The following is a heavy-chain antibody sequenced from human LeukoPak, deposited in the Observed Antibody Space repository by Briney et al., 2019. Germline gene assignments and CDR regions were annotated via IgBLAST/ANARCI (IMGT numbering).Heavy chain of an antibody. CDR1: GDSISSGGYY. CDR2: IYHSGST. Sequence: PSETLSLTCTVSGDSISSGGYYWSWIRQHPGKGLEWIGYIYHSGSTHYNPSLKSRVTISVDMSKNQFSLKLSSVTAADTAVYYCARLRYFGWLPRWFDSWGQGTLVTVSS. CDR3: ARLRYFGWLPRWFDS. V-gene: IGHV4-31*03. D-gene: IGHD3-9*01. J-gene: IGHJ5*01.